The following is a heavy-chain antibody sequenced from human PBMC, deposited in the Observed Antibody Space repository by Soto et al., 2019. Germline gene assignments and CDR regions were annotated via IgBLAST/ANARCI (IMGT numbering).Heavy chain of an antibody. CDR3: ARDPRGARYYAEYFQH. D-gene: IGHD1-26*01. V-gene: IGHV3-11*01. J-gene: IGHJ1*01. CDR1: GFTFSDYY. CDR2: ISSSGSTI. Sequence: QVQLVESGGGLVKPGGSLRLSCAASGFTFSDYYMSWIRQAPGKGLEWVSYISSSGSTIYYADSVKGRFTISRDNAKNSLYLQMNSLRAEDPAVDFCARDPRGARYYAEYFQHWGQGTLVTVSS.